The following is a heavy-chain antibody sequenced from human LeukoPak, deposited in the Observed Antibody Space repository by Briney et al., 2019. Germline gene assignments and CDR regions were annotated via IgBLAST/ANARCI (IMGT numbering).Heavy chain of an antibody. V-gene: IGHV3-7*03. CDR1: GFTFSSNW. Sequence: PGGSLRLSCAASGFTFSSNWMSWVRQAPGKGLEWVANIKQDGSEKYYVDSVKGRFTISRDNAKNSLYLQMNSLRAGDTAVYYCARGQTTVTNWGQGTLVTVSS. CDR2: IKQDGSEK. D-gene: IGHD4-17*01. J-gene: IGHJ4*02. CDR3: ARGQTTVTN.